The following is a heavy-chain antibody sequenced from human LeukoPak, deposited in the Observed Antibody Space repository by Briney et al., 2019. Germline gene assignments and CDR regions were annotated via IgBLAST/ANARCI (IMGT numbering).Heavy chain of an antibody. J-gene: IGHJ4*02. CDR2: ISAYNGNT. CDR3: ARDVHHCSSTSCYFPFDY. D-gene: IGHD2-2*01. CDR1: GYTFTSYG. Sequence: ASVKVSCKASGYTFTSYGISWVRQAPGQGLEWMGWISAYNGNTNYAQKLQGRVTMTTDTSTSTAYMELRSLRSDDTAVYYCARDVHHCSSTSCYFPFDYWGQGTLVTVSS. V-gene: IGHV1-18*01.